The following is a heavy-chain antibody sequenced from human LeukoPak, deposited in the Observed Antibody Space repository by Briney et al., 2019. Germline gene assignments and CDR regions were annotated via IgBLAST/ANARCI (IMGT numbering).Heavy chain of an antibody. CDR3: ARQIPYDDYHYMDV. Sequence: GESLKISCKGSGYRFTNYWIGWVRQQPGKGLEWMGIINPGDSDTRYSPSFQGQVTISADKSITTAYLQWSSLKASDTAMYYCARQIPYDDYHYMDVRGRGTTVTVS. CDR2: INPGDSDT. J-gene: IGHJ6*03. D-gene: IGHD2-21*01. V-gene: IGHV5-51*01. CDR1: GYRFTNYW.